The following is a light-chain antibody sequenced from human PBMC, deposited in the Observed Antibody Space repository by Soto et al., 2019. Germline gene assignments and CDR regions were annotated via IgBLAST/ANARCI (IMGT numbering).Light chain of an antibody. CDR2: GAS. CDR3: QQYGSSPTT. Sequence: EIVVTQSPATLSLSPGERATLSCRASQTVGSTYFAWYQQKPGQAPRLLIYGASSRATGIPERFSGSGSGTDFTLTISSLEPEDFAVYFCQQYGSSPTTFGQGTRLEL. V-gene: IGKV3-20*01. CDR1: QTVGSTY. J-gene: IGKJ2*01.